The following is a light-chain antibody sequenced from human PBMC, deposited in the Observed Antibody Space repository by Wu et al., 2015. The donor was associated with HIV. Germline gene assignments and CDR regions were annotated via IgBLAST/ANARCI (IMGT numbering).Light chain of an antibody. Sequence: DIQMTQSPSTLSASVGDRVTITCRASQSINSWLAWYQQRPGKAPKLLIQKASSLESGVPSRFSGSGSGTEFTLTISSLQPDDSATYYCQQYNTSWTFGQGTRVE. CDR2: KAS. V-gene: IGKV1-5*03. J-gene: IGKJ1*01. CDR3: QQYNTSWT. CDR1: QSINSW.